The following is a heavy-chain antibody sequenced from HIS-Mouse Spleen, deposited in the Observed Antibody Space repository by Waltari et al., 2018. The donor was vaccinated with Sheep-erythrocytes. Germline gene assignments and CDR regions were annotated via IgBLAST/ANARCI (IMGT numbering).Heavy chain of an antibody. Sequence: QVQLVGSGGGVVQPGRSLRFSCAASGCTFSSYGRPWVRRAPGNGLEWVAVISYDGSNKYYADSVKGRFTISRDNSKNTLYLQMNSLRAEDTAVYYCAKVRTVNYWYFDLWGRGTLVTVSS. V-gene: IGHV3-30*18. CDR3: AKVRTVNYWYFDL. CDR1: GCTFSSYG. CDR2: ISYDGSNK. J-gene: IGHJ2*01. D-gene: IGHD1-1*01.